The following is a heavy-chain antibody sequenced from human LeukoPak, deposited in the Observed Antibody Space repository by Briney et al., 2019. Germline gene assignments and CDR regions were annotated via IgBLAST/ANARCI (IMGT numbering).Heavy chain of an antibody. CDR3: ATTPGIWSGYYTGTPSGLD. D-gene: IGHD3-3*01. V-gene: IGHV1-24*01. CDR1: GYTLTELS. CDR2: FDPEDGET. J-gene: IGHJ4*02. Sequence: ASVKVSCKVSGYTLTELSMHWVRQAPGKGLEWMGGFDPEDGETIYAQKFQGRVTMTEDTSTDTAYMELSSPRSEDTAVYYCATTPGIWSGYYTGTPSGLDWGQGTLVTVSS.